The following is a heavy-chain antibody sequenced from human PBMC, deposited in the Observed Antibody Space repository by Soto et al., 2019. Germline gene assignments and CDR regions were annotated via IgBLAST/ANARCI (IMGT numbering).Heavy chain of an antibody. CDR3: ARSVDTAMVDFDY. J-gene: IGHJ4*02. V-gene: IGHV1-3*01. CDR1: GYTFTSYA. CDR2: INAGNGNT. Sequence: KVSCKASGYTFTSYAMHWVHQAPGQRLEWMGWINAGNGNTKYSQRFQGRVTITRDTSASTAYMELSSLRSEDTAVYYCARSVDTAMVDFDYWGQGTLVTVSS. D-gene: IGHD5-18*01.